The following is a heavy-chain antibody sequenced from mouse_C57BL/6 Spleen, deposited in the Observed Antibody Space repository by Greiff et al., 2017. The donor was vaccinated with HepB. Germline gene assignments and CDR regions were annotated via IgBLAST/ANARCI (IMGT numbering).Heavy chain of an antibody. CDR2: IHPNSGST. V-gene: IGHV1-64*01. D-gene: IGHD4-1*01. CDR1: CYTFTSYW. J-gene: IGHJ2*01. Sequence: VQLQQPGAELVKPGASVKLSCKASCYTFTSYWMHWVKQRPGQGLEWIGMIHPNSGSTNYNEKFKSKATLTVDKSSSTAYMQLSSLTSEDSAVYYCARGRTGTGYFDYWGQGTTLTVSS. CDR3: ARGRTGTGYFDY.